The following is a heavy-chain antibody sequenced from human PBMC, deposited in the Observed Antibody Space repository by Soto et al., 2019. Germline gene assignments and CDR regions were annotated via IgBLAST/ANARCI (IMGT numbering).Heavy chain of an antibody. D-gene: IGHD2-8*01. CDR1: GGTFSSYA. CDR3: ARDAVYLARGLLRLGRNYYYYGMDV. CDR2: IIPIFGTA. V-gene: IGHV1-69*01. Sequence: QVQLVQSGAEVKKPGSSVKVSCKASGGTFSSYAISWVRQAPGQGLEWMGGIIPIFGTANYAQKFQGRVKITADDSTSTAYMELSSLRSEETAVYYCARDAVYLARGLLRLGRNYYYYGMDVWGQGTTVTVSS. J-gene: IGHJ6*02.